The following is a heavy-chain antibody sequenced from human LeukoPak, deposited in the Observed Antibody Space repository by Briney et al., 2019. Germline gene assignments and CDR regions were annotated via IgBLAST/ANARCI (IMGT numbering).Heavy chain of an antibody. CDR1: GFTFSSYE. Sequence: GGSLRLSCAASGFTFSSYEMNWVRQAPGKRLEWVSYISSSGSTIYYADSVKGRFTISRDNAKNSLYLQMNSLRAEDTAVYYCARGGYYYDSSGYLFDYWGQGTLVTVSS. D-gene: IGHD3-22*01. V-gene: IGHV3-48*03. CDR3: ARGGYYYDSSGYLFDY. CDR2: ISSSGSTI. J-gene: IGHJ4*02.